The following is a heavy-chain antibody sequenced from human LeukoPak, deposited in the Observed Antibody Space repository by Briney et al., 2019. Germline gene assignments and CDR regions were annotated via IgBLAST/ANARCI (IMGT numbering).Heavy chain of an antibody. J-gene: IGHJ6*02. CDR3: AGDTAMVTGYYYGMDV. CDR2: ITPFNGNT. CDR1: GYTFTYRY. D-gene: IGHD5-18*01. Sequence: ASVKVSCKASGYTFTYRYLHWVRQAPGQALEWMGWITPFNGNTNYAQKFQDRVTITRDRSMSTAYMELSSLRSEDTAMYYCAGDTAMVTGYYYGMDVWGQGTTVTVSS. V-gene: IGHV1-45*02.